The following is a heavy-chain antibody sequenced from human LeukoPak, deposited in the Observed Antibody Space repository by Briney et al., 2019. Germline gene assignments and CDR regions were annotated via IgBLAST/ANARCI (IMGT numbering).Heavy chain of an antibody. Sequence: GASVKVSCKASGYTFTGYYLHWVRQAPGQGLEWMGWINPNSGGTNYAQKFQGRVTMTRDTAISTAYMELSRLRSDDTAVYYCARWLQQNYYYYMDVWGKGTRSPSP. CDR3: ARWLQQNYYYYMDV. V-gene: IGHV1-2*02. J-gene: IGHJ6*03. CDR1: GYTFTGYY. D-gene: IGHD5-24*01. CDR2: INPNSGGT.